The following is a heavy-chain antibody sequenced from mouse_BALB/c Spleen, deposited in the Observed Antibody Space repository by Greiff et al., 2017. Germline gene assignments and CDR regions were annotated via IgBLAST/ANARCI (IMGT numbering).Heavy chain of an antibody. V-gene: IGHV3-2*02. J-gene: IGHJ4*01. Sequence: EVKLVESGPGLVKPSQSLSLTCTVTGYSITSDYAWNWIRQFPGNKLEWMGYISYSGSTSYNPSLKSRISITRDTSKNQFFLQLNSVTTEDTATYYCARPRFSYAMDYWGQGTSVTVSS. D-gene: IGHD2-10*02. CDR2: ISYSGST. CDR3: ARPRFSYAMDY. CDR1: GYSITSDYA.